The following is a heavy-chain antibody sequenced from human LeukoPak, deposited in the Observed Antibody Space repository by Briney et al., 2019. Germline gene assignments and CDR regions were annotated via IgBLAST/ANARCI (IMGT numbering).Heavy chain of an antibody. CDR3: ARDRSSFSYAFDI. D-gene: IGHD6-6*01. Sequence: ASVKVSCKASGYTFTSYDFNWLRQATGQGPEWMGWMNPNSGATGYAQKFQGRVTMTRSASINTAYMELSNLRSEDTAVYYCARDRSSFSYAFDIWGQGTMVTVSS. CDR1: GYTFTSYD. V-gene: IGHV1-8*01. J-gene: IGHJ3*02. CDR2: MNPNSGAT.